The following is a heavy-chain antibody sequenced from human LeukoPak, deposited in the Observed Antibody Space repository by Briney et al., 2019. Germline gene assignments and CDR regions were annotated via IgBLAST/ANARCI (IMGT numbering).Heavy chain of an antibody. Sequence: GASVKVSCKASGYTFTSYGISWVRQAPGQGLEWMGWISAYNGNTNYAQKLQGRVTMTTDTYTSTAYMEVRSLRSDDTAAYYCARGVGQVGPRDYWGQGTLVTVSS. D-gene: IGHD1-26*01. CDR3: ARGVGQVGPRDY. CDR1: GYTFTSYG. J-gene: IGHJ4*02. CDR2: ISAYNGNT. V-gene: IGHV1-18*01.